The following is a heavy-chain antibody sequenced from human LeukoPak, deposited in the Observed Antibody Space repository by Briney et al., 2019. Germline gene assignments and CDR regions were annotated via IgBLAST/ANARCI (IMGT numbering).Heavy chain of an antibody. J-gene: IGHJ4*02. D-gene: IGHD7-27*01. CDR1: GSTFTSYG. Sequence: ASGKVSCNGSGSTFTSYGISWGWHGPGQGLEWMGWISAYNGNTNYAQKLQGRVTMTTDTSTSTAYMEPRSLRSDDTAVYYCARETTGDYDYWGQGTLVTVSS. CDR3: ARETTGDYDY. CDR2: ISAYNGNT. V-gene: IGHV1-18*01.